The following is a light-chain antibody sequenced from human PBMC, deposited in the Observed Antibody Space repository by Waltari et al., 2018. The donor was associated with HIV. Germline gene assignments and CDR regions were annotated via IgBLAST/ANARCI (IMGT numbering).Light chain of an antibody. CDR1: SGVSVANNR. J-gene: IGLJ3*02. V-gene: IGLV5-45*03. CDR2: YKSDSDK. Sequence: QAVLTQPSSLSASPGASVSLTCTLRSGVSVANNRTYWYQQKPGSPPRYLLRYKSDSDKQLASGVPSRFSGSTNIPANAGSLVISGLQSEDESDYYCMIWHGNIWVFGGGTKLTVL. CDR3: MIWHGNIWV.